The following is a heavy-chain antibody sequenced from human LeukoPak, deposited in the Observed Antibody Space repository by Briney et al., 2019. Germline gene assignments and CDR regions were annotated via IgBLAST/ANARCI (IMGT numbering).Heavy chain of an antibody. D-gene: IGHD4-11*01. CDR1: GGTFSSYA. J-gene: IGHJ4*02. Sequence: ASVKVSCKASGGTFSSYAISWVRQAPGQGLEWMGGIIPIFGTANYAQKFQGRVTITTDESTSTAYMELSSLRSEDTAVYYCARGYSNYGGEYYFDYWGQGTLVTVSS. CDR2: IIPIFGTA. CDR3: ARGYSNYGGEYYFDY. V-gene: IGHV1-69*05.